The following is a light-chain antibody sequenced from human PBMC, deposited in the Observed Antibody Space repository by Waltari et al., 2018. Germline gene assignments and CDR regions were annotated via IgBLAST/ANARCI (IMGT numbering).Light chain of an antibody. CDR3: QKSSSTPPWT. CDR1: QSISIY. CDR2: AAS. Sequence: DIQMTQSPSSLSASVGDRVTITCRASQSISIYLNWYQQKPGKAPKLLIYAASSLQSGVPSRFSGSGSGTDFTLTISSLQPEDFATYYCQKSSSTPPWTFSQGTKVEIK. J-gene: IGKJ1*01. V-gene: IGKV1-39*01.